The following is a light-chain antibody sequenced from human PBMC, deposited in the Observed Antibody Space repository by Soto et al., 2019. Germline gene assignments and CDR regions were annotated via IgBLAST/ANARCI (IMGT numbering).Light chain of an antibody. CDR3: QQYYSSSPEPFT. CDR1: QSVLYRSDNKNY. J-gene: IGKJ2*01. V-gene: IGKV4-1*01. Sequence: DIVMTQSPGSLAVSLGERATISCKSSQSVLYRSDNKNYLAWYQHKPGQPPKLPIYWASTLESGVPDRFSGSGSGRDFTLTIISLKPEDVEVYYCQQYYSSSPEPFTFGQGTKLEI. CDR2: WAS.